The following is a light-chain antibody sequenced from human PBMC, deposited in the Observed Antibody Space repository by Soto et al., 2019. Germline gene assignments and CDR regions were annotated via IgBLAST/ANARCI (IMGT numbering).Light chain of an antibody. V-gene: IGKV1-39*01. J-gene: IGKJ4*01. CDR1: QSIISY. CDR3: QQTYSTPLT. Sequence: DIQMTQSPSSLSASVGDRVTITCRASQSIISYLNWYQQKPGKAPKLLIYAADSLQSGVPSRFSGSGSGTDFTLTISSLQPEDFATYYCQQTYSTPLTFGGGTRWIS. CDR2: AAD.